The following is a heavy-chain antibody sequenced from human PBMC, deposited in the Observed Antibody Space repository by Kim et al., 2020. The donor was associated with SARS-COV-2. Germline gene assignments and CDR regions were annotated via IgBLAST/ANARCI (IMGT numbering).Heavy chain of an antibody. CDR1: GGTFSSYA. CDR2: IIPIFGTA. D-gene: IGHD5-12*01. Sequence: SVKVSCKASGGTFSSYAISWVRQAPGQGLEWMGGIIPIFGTANYAQKFQGRVTITADESTSTAYMELSSLRSEDTAVYYCARDNVRDGYKALYYFDYWGQGTLVTVSS. V-gene: IGHV1-69*13. CDR3: ARDNVRDGYKALYYFDY. J-gene: IGHJ4*02.